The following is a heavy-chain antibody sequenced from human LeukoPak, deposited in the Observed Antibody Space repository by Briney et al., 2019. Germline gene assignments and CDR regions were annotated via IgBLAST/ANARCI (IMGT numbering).Heavy chain of an antibody. CDR1: GFTFSDYY. CDR3: ARDSYYYYMDV. J-gene: IGHJ6*03. V-gene: IGHV3-11*01. CDR2: ISSSGSTI. Sequence: PGGSLRLSCAASGFTFSDYYMSWIRQAPGKGLEWVSYISSSGSTIYYTDSVKGRFTISRDNAKNSLYLQMNSLRAEDTAGYYCARDSYYYYMDVWGKGTTVTVSS.